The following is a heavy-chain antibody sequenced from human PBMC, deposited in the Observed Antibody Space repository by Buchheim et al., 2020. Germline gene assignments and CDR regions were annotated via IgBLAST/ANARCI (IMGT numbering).Heavy chain of an antibody. Sequence: QVQLVESGGGLVQPGRSLRLSCAASGFTFSSYGMHWVRQAPGKGLEWVAVISYDGSNKYYADSVKGRFTISRDNSKNTLYLQMNSLRAEDTAVYYCAKDFDSGDLAGFDYWGQGTL. CDR1: GFTFSSYG. V-gene: IGHV3-30*18. J-gene: IGHJ4*02. CDR3: AKDFDSGDLAGFDY. CDR2: ISYDGSNK. D-gene: IGHD4-17*01.